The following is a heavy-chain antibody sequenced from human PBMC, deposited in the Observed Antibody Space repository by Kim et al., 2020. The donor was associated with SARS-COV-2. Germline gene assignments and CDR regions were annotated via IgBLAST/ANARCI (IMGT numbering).Heavy chain of an antibody. Sequence: GGSLRLSCAASGFTFSNHAIHWVRQAPGKGLEWVTLISYDGTIKYYADSVKGRFTISRDNSKNTLALQMNSLRAEDTAVYYCARDRSVLVAGKTFDIWGQGTMVTVSS. CDR1: GFTFSNHA. J-gene: IGHJ3*02. V-gene: IGHV3-30-3*01. CDR2: ISYDGTIK. D-gene: IGHD6-19*01. CDR3: ARDRSVLVAGKTFDI.